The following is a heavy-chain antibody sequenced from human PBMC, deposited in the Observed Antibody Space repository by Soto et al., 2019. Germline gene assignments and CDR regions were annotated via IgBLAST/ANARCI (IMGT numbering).Heavy chain of an antibody. D-gene: IGHD2-15*01. CDR1: GGTFSSYA. J-gene: IGHJ2*01. CDR3: GGSPSPSFCRGGRRGGYFVL. CDR2: IIPIFGTA. V-gene: IGHV1-69*12. Sequence: QVQLVQSVAEVKKPGSSVKVSCKASGGTFSSYAISWVRQAPGQGLEWMGGIIPIFGTANYAQKFQGRVTITGDEPRRTAYRDRSSLRSEDPGVYYWGGSPSPSFCRGGRRGGYFVLWGRGPRFPAS.